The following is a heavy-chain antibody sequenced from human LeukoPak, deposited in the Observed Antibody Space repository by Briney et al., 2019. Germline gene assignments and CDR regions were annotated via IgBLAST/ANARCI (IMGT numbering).Heavy chain of an antibody. CDR2: ISWNSGSI. D-gene: IGHD3-3*01. CDR3: AKSQTDFWSGTDC. Sequence: SGGSLRLSCAASGFTFDDYAMHWVRQAPGKGLEWVSGISWNSGSIGYADSVKGRFTISRDNAKNSLYLQMNSLRAEDTALYYCAKSQTDFWSGTDCWGQGTLVTVSS. V-gene: IGHV3-9*01. CDR1: GFTFDDYA. J-gene: IGHJ4*02.